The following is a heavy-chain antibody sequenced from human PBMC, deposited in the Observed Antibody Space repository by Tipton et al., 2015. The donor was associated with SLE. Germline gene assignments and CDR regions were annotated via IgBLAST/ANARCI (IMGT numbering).Heavy chain of an antibody. CDR1: GYSISSGYY. V-gene: IGHV4-38-2*01. D-gene: IGHD5-18*01. CDR3: ARVGDTAMVHLDY. CDR2: IYHSGST. J-gene: IGHJ4*02. Sequence: LRLSCAVSGYSISSGYYWGWIRQPPGKGLEWIGSIYHSGSTYYNPSLKSRVTISVDTSKNQFSLKLSSVTAADTAVYYCARVGDTAMVHLDYWGQGTLVTVSS.